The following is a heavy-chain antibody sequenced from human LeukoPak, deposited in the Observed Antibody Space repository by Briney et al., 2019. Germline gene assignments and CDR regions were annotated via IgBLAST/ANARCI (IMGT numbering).Heavy chain of an antibody. CDR2: IYYSGST. J-gene: IGHJ5*02. Sequence: SETLSLTCTVSGGSISSGDYYWSWIRQPPGKVLEWIGYIYYSGSTYYNPSLKSRVTISVDTSKNQFSLKLSSVTAADTAVYYCARLSYSSSSCWFDPWGQGTLVTVSS. CDR3: ARLSYSSSSCWFDP. D-gene: IGHD6-6*01. CDR1: GGSISSGDYY. V-gene: IGHV4-30-4*08.